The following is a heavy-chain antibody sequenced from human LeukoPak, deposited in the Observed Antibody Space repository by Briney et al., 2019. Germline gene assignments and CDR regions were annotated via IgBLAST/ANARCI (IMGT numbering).Heavy chain of an antibody. D-gene: IGHD4-23*01. J-gene: IGHJ4*02. V-gene: IGHV4-30-4*07. Sequence: SETLSLTCAVSGDSISSGGYSWSWIRQTPGKGLEWIAYIHDSGSTYNNPSLKSRLSISIDTSKNQFSLKLNSVTAADTAVYYCARVGIDYSGNIIKYYFDYWGQGTLVTVSS. CDR1: GDSISSGGYS. CDR2: IHDSGST. CDR3: ARVGIDYSGNIIKYYFDY.